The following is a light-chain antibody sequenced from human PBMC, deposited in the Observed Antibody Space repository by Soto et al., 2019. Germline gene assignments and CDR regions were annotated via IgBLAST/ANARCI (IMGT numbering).Light chain of an antibody. V-gene: IGLV1-40*01. Sequence: QSVLTQPPSVSGAPGQRVSISCTGSSSNIGAGYDVHWYQQLPGTAPKLLIYGKSSRPSGVPHRFSGSKSGTSASLAITGLQAEDEADYYCQSFDSSLSGYVFGTGTKVTVL. CDR3: QSFDSSLSGYV. CDR1: SSNIGAGYD. J-gene: IGLJ1*01. CDR2: GKS.